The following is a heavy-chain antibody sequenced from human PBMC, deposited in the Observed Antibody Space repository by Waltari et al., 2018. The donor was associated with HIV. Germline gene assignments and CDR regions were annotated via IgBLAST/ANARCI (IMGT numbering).Heavy chain of an antibody. J-gene: IGHJ4*02. CDR2: SSAYNGNT. D-gene: IGHD5-18*01. CDR1: GYTFTSHG. Sequence: QVQLVQSGAEVKKPGASVKVSCKASGYTFTSHGISWVRQAPGQGLEWMGWSSAYNGNTNYPQQLQCRGTRTTDTSTSTAYTELRSLRSDDTAVYYCASVAYSWSLDLFDYWGQGTLVTVSS. V-gene: IGHV1-18*01. CDR3: ASVAYSWSLDLFDY.